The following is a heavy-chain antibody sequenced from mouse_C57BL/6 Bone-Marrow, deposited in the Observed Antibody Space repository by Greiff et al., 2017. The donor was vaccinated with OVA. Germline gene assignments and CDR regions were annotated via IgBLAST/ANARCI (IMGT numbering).Heavy chain of an antibody. CDR1: GYTFTSYW. D-gene: IGHD1-1*01. V-gene: IGHV1-55*01. Sequence: VQLQQPGAELVKPGASVKMSCKASGYTFTSYWITWVKQRPGQGLEWIGDIYPGSGSTNYNEKFKSKATLTVDTSSSTAYMQLSSLTSEDSAVYYCARGETTVVAKYFDVWGTGTTVTVSS. J-gene: IGHJ1*03. CDR3: ARGETTVVAKYFDV. CDR2: IYPGSGST.